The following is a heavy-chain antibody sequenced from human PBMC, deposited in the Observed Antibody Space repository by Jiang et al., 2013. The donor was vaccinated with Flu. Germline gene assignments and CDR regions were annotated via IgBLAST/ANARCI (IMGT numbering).Heavy chain of an antibody. V-gene: IGHV3-30*09. CDR2: TTSGGNKQ. J-gene: IGHJ4*02. CDR3: ARDNNHWTDFDL. CDR1: GFTFSRFS. Sequence: VQLLESGGGVVQPGTSLRLSCAVSGFTFSRFSMHWVRQPPGKGLEWVAATTSGGNKQYYADSVRGQFVISRDNSRDTLFLQMNSLTVEDTAVYYCARDNNHWTDFDLWGQGTLVSVS. D-gene: IGHD1-1*01.